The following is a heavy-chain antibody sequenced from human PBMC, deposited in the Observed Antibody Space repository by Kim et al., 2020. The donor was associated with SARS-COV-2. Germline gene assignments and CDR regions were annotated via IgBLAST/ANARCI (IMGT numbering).Heavy chain of an antibody. CDR1: GGSISSGGYY. D-gene: IGHD3-10*01. CDR2: IYYSGST. CDR3: ARGITMVRGVIHWYYYGMDV. Sequence: SETLSLTCTVSGGSISSGGYYWSWIRQHPGKGLEWIGYIYYSGSTYYNPSLKSRVTISVDTSKNQFSLKLSSVTAADTAVYYCARGITMVRGVIHWYYYGMDVWGQGTTVTVSS. J-gene: IGHJ6*02. V-gene: IGHV4-31*03.